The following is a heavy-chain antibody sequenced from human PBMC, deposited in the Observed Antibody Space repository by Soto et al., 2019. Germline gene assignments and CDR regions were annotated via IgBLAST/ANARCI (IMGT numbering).Heavy chain of an antibody. CDR3: ARKARYSSSSPFDY. D-gene: IGHD6-6*01. J-gene: IGHJ4*02. CDR1: GGTFSSYA. V-gene: IGHV1-69*06. Sequence: SVKVSCKASGGTFSSYAISWVRQAPGQGLEWMGGIIPIFGTANYAQKFQGRATITADKSTSTAYMELSSLRSEDTAVYYCARKARYSSSSPFDYWGQGTLVTVSS. CDR2: IIPIFGTA.